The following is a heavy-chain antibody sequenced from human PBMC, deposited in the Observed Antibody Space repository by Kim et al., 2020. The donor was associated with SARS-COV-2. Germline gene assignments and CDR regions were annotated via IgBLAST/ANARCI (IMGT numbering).Heavy chain of an antibody. CDR3: ARATPLLYGDYTRLGAFDI. CDR1: GGSISSYY. Sequence: SETLSLTCTVSGGSISSYYWSWIRQPPGKGLEWIGSIYYSGSTNYNPSLKSRVTISVDTSKNQFSLKLSSVTAADTAVYYCARATPLLYGDYTRLGAFDIWGQGTMVTVSS. V-gene: IGHV4-59*13. J-gene: IGHJ3*02. CDR2: IYYSGST. D-gene: IGHD4-17*01.